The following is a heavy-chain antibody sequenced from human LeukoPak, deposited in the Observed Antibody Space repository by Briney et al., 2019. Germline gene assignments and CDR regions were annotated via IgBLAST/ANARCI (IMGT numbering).Heavy chain of an antibody. CDR2: INPNSGGT. V-gene: IGHV1-2*02. D-gene: IGHD6-19*01. CDR1: GYTFTVYY. J-gene: IGHJ3*02. CDR3: ARDPPSLRIAVAGSPEDAFDI. Sequence: GASVKVSCKASGYTFTVYYMHWVRQAPGQGLEWMGWINPNSGGTNYAQKFQGRVTMTRDTSISTAYMELSRLRSDDTAVYYCARDPPSLRIAVAGSPEDAFDIWGQGTMVTVSS.